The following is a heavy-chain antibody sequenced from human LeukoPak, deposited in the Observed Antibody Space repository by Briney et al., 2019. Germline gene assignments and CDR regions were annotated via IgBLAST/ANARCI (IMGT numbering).Heavy chain of an antibody. CDR1: GFTVSSNY. CDR2: INADGSST. J-gene: IGHJ4*02. CDR3: ARVNYGGHGGLDY. D-gene: IGHD4-23*01. Sequence: GGSLRLSCAASGFTVSSNYMSWVRQAPGKGLVWVSRINADGSSTTYADSVKGRFTISRDSAKNTLYLQMNSLRAEDTAVYYCARVNYGGHGGLDYWGQGTLVTVSS. V-gene: IGHV3-74*01.